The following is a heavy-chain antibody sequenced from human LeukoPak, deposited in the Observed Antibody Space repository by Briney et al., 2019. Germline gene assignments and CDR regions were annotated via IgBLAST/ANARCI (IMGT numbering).Heavy chain of an antibody. J-gene: IGHJ4*02. CDR1: GFTFSTYN. CDR3: AKPPADDYGDPHFDS. CDR2: ITYDGNNK. Sequence: GGTLRLSCAASGFTFSTYNMHWVRQAPGKGLEWVAVITYDGNNKYYVDSVKGRFTISRDNSKNTLYLQMNSLRPEDTAVYYCAKPPADDYGDPHFDSWGQGTLVTVSS. D-gene: IGHD4-17*01. V-gene: IGHV3-30*18.